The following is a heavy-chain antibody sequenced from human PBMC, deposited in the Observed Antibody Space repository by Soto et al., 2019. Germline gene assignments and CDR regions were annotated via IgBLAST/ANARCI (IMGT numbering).Heavy chain of an antibody. V-gene: IGHV3-23*01. CDR1: GFSFRKYV. Sequence: EVQLLESGGGLVQPGESLRLSCAASGFSFRKYVMTWVRQAPGKGLEWVSSISSTGGSTYYADSVKGRFTVSRDNSKNTFYLQMNSLRAEDTALYYCAKDQGFLEWLPRGGLDVWGQGTTVAVSS. CDR3: AKDQGFLEWLPRGGLDV. CDR2: ISSTGGST. J-gene: IGHJ6*02. D-gene: IGHD3-3*01.